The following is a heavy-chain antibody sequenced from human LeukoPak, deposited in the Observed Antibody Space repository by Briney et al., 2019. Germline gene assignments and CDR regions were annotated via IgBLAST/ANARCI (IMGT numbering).Heavy chain of an antibody. D-gene: IGHD5-24*01. CDR2: IYPADSDA. J-gene: IGHJ4*02. CDR1: GYRFTNYH. CDR3: TRLISRGSDYNYVDD. V-gene: IGHV5-51*01. Sequence: GESLKISCKGSGYRFTNYHIGWVRQMPGKGLEWMGIIYPADSDARYRPTFRGQVTISVDKSINTAYLQWSSLKASDTAMYYCTRLISRGSDYNYVDDWGQGTLITVSS.